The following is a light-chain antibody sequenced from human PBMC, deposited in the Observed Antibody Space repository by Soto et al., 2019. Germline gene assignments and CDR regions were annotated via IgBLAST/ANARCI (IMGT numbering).Light chain of an antibody. CDR1: QSVYSSY. V-gene: IGKV3-20*01. CDR3: EQYGTSALT. Sequence: VLTQSPGTLSLSPGERATLSCRASQSVYSSYLVWYQQRPGQPPRLLIYGTSNRAAGIPDRFSGSGSGGDFTLTIDSVEPEDSAVDYWEQYGTSALTCGGGTSVEIK. J-gene: IGKJ4*01. CDR2: GTS.